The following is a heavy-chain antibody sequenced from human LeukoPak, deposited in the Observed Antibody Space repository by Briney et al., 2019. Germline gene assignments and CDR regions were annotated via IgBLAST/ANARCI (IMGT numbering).Heavy chain of an antibody. V-gene: IGHV4-59*01. J-gene: IGHJ4*02. CDR3: ARGFGYSSSWYGY. D-gene: IGHD6-13*01. CDR2: IYYSGST. Sequence: SETLSLTCTVSGGSISSYYWSWIRQPPGKGLEWIGYIYYSGSTNYNPSLKSRVTISVDTSKNQFSLKLSSVTAADTAVYYWARGFGYSSSWYGYWGQGTLVTVSS. CDR1: GGSISSYY.